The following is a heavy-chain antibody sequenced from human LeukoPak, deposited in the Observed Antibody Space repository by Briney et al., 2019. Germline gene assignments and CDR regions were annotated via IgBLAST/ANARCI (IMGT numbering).Heavy chain of an antibody. CDR2: IYPGDSDT. D-gene: IGHD3-16*01. V-gene: IGHV5-51*01. Sequence: GESLKISCKGSGYSFSNFWIGWVRQMPGKGLEWMGTIYPGDSDTRYSPSFHGQVTISADKSISTTYLQWSSLEASDTAMYYCATARDRSYGGFDFWGQGTLVTVSS. J-gene: IGHJ4*02. CDR3: ATARDRSYGGFDF. CDR1: GYSFSNFW.